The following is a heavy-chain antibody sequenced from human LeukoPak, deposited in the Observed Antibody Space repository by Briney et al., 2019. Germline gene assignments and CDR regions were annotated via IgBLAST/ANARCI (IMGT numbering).Heavy chain of an antibody. V-gene: IGHV4-30-4*01. D-gene: IGHD3-3*01. CDR2: IYFTGTT. J-gene: IGHJ4*02. CDR3: ARLVDGRWSGTTCYFDY. Sequence: SETLSLTCTVSGDSISSGDYYWTWIRQPPGKGLEWIGYIYFTGTTYYNPSLKSRVTISVDTSKNQFYLNLSSVTAADTAVFYCARLVDGRWSGTTCYFDYWGQGTLVTVSS. CDR1: GDSISSGDYY.